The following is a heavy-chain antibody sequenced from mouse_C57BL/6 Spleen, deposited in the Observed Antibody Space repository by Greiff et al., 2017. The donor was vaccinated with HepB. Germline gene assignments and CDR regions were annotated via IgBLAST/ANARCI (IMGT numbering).Heavy chain of an antibody. D-gene: IGHD2-1*01. CDR3: AREGYGNYGGFAY. CDR1: GYTFTSYT. J-gene: IGHJ3*01. Sequence: QVHVKQSGAELARPGASVKMSCKASGYTFTSYTMHWVKQRPGQGLEWIGYINPSSGYTKYNQKFKDKATLTADKSSSTAYMQLSSLTSEDSSDYYCAREGYGNYGGFAYWGQGTLVTVSA. V-gene: IGHV1-4*01. CDR2: INPSSGYT.